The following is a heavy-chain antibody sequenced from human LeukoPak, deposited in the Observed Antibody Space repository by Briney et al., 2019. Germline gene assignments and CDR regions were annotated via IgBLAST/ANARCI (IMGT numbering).Heavy chain of an antibody. CDR3: ASYGSGVQASFDN. CDR2: IGPSAGST. Sequence: ASVKVSCKASGYTFTNYYMHWVRQAPGQGLEWMGIIGPSAGSTTYAQKFQGRVTMTRDTSTSTVYMELSSLRSEDTAVYYCASYGSGVQASFDNWGQGTLVTVSS. J-gene: IGHJ4*02. V-gene: IGHV1-46*01. CDR1: GYTFTNYY. D-gene: IGHD3-10*01.